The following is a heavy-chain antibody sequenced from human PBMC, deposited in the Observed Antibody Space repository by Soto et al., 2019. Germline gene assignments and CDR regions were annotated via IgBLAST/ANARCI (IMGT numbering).Heavy chain of an antibody. D-gene: IGHD4-4*01. CDR2: IYYSGST. CDR1: GGSISSSSYY. CDR3: ASLLARRATVKPLYYYYYGMDV. J-gene: IGHJ6*02. V-gene: IGHV4-39*01. Sequence: SETLSLTCTVSGGSISSSSYYWGWIHQPPGKGLEWIGSIYYSGSTYYNPSLKSRVTISVDTSKNHFSLKLSSVTAADTAVYYCASLLARRATVKPLYYYYYGMDVWGQGTTVTVSS.